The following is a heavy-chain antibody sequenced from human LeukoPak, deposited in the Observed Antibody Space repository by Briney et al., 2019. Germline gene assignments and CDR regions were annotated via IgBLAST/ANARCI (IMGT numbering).Heavy chain of an antibody. J-gene: IGHJ3*02. D-gene: IGHD1-26*01. Sequence: PGGSLRLSCAASGFTFSSYAMSWVRQAPGKGLEWVSVINDSGGSTYYADSVKGRFTISRDNSKNTLYVQMNSLRAADTAVYYCAKDRVGATSMWDAGPLDIWGQGTMVTVSS. CDR3: AKDRVGATSMWDAGPLDI. CDR1: GFTFSSYA. V-gene: IGHV3-23*01. CDR2: INDSGGST.